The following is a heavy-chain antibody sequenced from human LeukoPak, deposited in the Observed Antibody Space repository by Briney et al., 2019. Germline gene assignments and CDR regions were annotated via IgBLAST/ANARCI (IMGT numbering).Heavy chain of an antibody. Sequence: GGSLRLSCAASGFTFSSHGMHWVRQAPGKGLEWVAVISYDGSNKYYADSVKGRFTISRDNSKNTLYLQMNSLRAEDTAVYYCAKDWGYNYYGSGIYKWGMDVWGQGTTVTVSS. J-gene: IGHJ6*02. CDR1: GFTFSSHG. CDR3: AKDWGYNYYGSGIYKWGMDV. V-gene: IGHV3-30*18. CDR2: ISYDGSNK. D-gene: IGHD3-10*01.